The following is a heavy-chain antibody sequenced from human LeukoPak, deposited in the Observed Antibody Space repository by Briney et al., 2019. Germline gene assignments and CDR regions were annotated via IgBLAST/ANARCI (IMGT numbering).Heavy chain of an antibody. J-gene: IGHJ3*02. CDR3: ATGEMATIRGEGAFDI. D-gene: IGHD5-24*01. CDR2: MNPNSGNT. CDR1: GYTFTSYD. V-gene: IGHV1-8*01. Sequence: GASVKVSCKASGYTFTSYDINWVRQVTGQGPEWMGWMNPNSGNTGYAQKFQGRVTMTRNPSSSTAYMDLRSLRSEDTAVYYCATGEMATIRGEGAFDIWGQGTMVTVSS.